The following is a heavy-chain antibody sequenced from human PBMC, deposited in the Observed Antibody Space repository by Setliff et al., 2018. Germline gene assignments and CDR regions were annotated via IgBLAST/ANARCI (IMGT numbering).Heavy chain of an antibody. V-gene: IGHV4-39*01. CDR2: IYDSGSS. CDR3: GRGFSRIEGWGNWFDP. Sequence: LSLTCTVSGGSVSNSGFFWGWLRQAPGKGPEWIGNIYDSGSSNYNASLKSRLIITRDTSKNQISLKLTSVTAADTAVYYCGRGFSRIEGWGNWFDPWGQGILVTVSS. J-gene: IGHJ5*02. CDR1: GGSVSNSGFF. D-gene: IGHD2-15*01.